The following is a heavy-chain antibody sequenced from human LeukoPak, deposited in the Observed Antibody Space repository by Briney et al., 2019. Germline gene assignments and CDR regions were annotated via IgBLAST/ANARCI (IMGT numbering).Heavy chain of an antibody. V-gene: IGHV4-34*01. CDR2: INHSGST. CDR3: ASLPPSYGYYFDY. D-gene: IGHD5-18*01. J-gene: IGHJ4*02. Sequence: PSETLSLTCAVYGGSFSGYYWSWIRQPPGKGLEWIGEINHSGSTNYNPSLKSRVTISVDTSKNQFSLKLSSVTAADTAVYYCASLPPSYGYYFDYWGQGTLVTVSS. CDR1: GGSFSGYY.